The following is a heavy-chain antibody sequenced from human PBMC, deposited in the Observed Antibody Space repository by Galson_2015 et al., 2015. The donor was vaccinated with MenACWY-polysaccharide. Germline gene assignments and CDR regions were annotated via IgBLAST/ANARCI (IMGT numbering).Heavy chain of an antibody. D-gene: IGHD2-21*01. Sequence: SLRLSCAASGFTFSSYGMNWVRQAPGKGLDWVALIWSNGINKYYADSVKGRFTISRDNSKNTLYLQMNSLRAEDTAVYYCATERIGVAESDVFDIWGRGTMVTVSS. J-gene: IGHJ3*02. CDR3: ATERIGVAESDVFDI. V-gene: IGHV3-33*01. CDR1: GFTFSSYG. CDR2: IWSNGINK.